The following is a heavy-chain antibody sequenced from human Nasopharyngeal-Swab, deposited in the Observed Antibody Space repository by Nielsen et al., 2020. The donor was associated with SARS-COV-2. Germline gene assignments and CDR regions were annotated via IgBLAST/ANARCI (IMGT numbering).Heavy chain of an antibody. V-gene: IGHV3-23*01. J-gene: IGHJ6*02. D-gene: IGHD6-6*01. CDR1: GFTFSSYT. CDR2: ISGSGGST. Sequence: GESLKISCAASGFTFSSYTMSWVRQAPGKGLEWVSGISGSGGSTHYADSVKGRFTISRDNSKNTLYLQMNSLRAEDTAVYYCARDLRWDSSSFHYYYGMDVWGQGTTVTVSS. CDR3: ARDLRWDSSSFHYYYGMDV.